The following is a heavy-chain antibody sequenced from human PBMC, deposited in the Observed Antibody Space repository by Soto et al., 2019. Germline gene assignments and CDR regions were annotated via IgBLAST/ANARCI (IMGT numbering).Heavy chain of an antibody. D-gene: IGHD3-16*01. CDR3: ASVTFGGVVLAH. Sequence: PSETPSLTCTVSAASFSKYYWSWIRQPPGKGLEWIGYIYFNGNTNYNPSLKRRVTISIDTSKKQISLNLTSVTDADTAVYYCASVTFGGVVLAHWGQGTLVTV. J-gene: IGHJ4*02. CDR1: AASFSKYY. V-gene: IGHV4-59*01. CDR2: IYFNGNT.